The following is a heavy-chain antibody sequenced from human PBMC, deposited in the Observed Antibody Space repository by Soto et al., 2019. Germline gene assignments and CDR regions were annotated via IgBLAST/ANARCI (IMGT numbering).Heavy chain of an antibody. V-gene: IGHV3-23*01. CDR1: GLSFSPYA. CDR2: ISGSGNKT. CDR3: ARGVRLHFDN. Sequence: PVGSLRLSCAASGLSFSPYAMSWVRQAPGKGLEWVSSISGSGNKTYYADSVKGRFTISRDNSKDTLFLQMNGLSAEDTALYYCARGVRLHFDNWGQGTLVTVSS. J-gene: IGHJ4*02.